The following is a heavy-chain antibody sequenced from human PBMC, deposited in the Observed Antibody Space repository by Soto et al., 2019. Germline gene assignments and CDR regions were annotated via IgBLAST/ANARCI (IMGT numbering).Heavy chain of an antibody. Sequence: GGSLRLSCAATGFTFSSYAMSWVRQAPGKGLEWVSAIGGSGGSTYYADSVKGRFTISRDNSKNTLYLQMNSLRAEDTAVYYCAKVRLSGGWYFDFQHWGQGTLVTVSS. CDR3: AKVRLSGGWYFDFQH. V-gene: IGHV3-23*01. D-gene: IGHD6-19*01. CDR2: IGGSGGST. CDR1: GFTFSSYA. J-gene: IGHJ1*01.